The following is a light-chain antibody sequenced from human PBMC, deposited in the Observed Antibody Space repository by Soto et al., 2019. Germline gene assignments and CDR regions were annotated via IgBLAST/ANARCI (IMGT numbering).Light chain of an antibody. CDR2: DVS. Sequence: QSVLTQPASVSGSPGQSITISCTGTSSDVGGYNYVSWYQQHTGKAPKLMIYDVSNRPSGVSNRFSGSKSGNTASLTISGLQAEDEADYYCSSYTSSSTNVVFGGETQLTVL. V-gene: IGLV2-14*01. CDR1: SSDVGGYNY. CDR3: SSYTSSSTNVV. J-gene: IGLJ2*01.